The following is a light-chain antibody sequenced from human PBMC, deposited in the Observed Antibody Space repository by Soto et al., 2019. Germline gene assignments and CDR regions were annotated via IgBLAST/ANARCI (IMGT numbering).Light chain of an antibody. V-gene: IGKV3-11*01. CDR2: EAS. CDR3: QQRSNWPIT. J-gene: IGKJ5*01. CDR1: QSVSSY. Sequence: EIVWTQSPATLSFSPGERATVSCRASQSVSSYLAWYQQKPGQAPRLLMYEASNRATGIPARFSGGGSGTDFTLTISSLEPEDFAVYYCQQRSNWPITFGQGTRLEI.